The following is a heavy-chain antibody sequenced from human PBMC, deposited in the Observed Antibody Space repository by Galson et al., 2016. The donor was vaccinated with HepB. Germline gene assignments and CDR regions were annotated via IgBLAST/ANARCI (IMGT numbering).Heavy chain of an antibody. Sequence: SLRLSCAASGFTFSPYSMHWVRQAPGKGLEWVSSITGSSSYIYYADSVKGRFTISRDNAKNSLYLQMNSLRAEDTAVYYCATLDIVVVVPATRANDTFDIWGQGTMVTVSS. D-gene: IGHD2-15*01. J-gene: IGHJ3*02. CDR2: ITGSSSYI. CDR1: GFTFSPYS. V-gene: IGHV3-21*01. CDR3: ATLDIVVVVPATRANDTFDI.